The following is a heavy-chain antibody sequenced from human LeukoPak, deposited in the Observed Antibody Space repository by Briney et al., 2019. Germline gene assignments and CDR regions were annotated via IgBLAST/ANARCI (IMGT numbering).Heavy chain of an antibody. CDR3: AREVKAVPGDESFDY. Sequence: GGSLRLSCAASGFTFSDYYMSWIRQAPGKGLEWVSYISSSSSYTNYADSVKGRFTISRDNAKNSLYLQMNSLRAEDTAVYYWAREVKAVPGDESFDYWGQGTLVTVSS. V-gene: IGHV3-11*05. D-gene: IGHD6-19*01. CDR2: ISSSSSYT. J-gene: IGHJ4*02. CDR1: GFTFSDYY.